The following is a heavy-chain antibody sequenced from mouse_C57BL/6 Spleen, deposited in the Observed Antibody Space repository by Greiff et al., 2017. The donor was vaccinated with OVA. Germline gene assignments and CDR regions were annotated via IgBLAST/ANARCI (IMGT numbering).Heavy chain of an antibody. Sequence: QVQLQQPGAELVMPGASVKLSCKASGYTFTSYWMHWVKQRPGQGLEWIGEIDPSDSYTTYNQKFKGKSTLTVDKSSSTAYMQLSSLTSEDSAVYYCARGRSYYGNSYYFDYWGQGTTLTVSS. CDR1: GYTFTSYW. J-gene: IGHJ2*01. V-gene: IGHV1-69*01. CDR2: IDPSDSYT. CDR3: ARGRSYYGNSYYFDY. D-gene: IGHD2-10*01.